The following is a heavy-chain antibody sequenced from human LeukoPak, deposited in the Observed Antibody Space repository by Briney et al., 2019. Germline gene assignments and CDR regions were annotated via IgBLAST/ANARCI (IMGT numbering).Heavy chain of an antibody. J-gene: IGHJ4*02. CDR1: GGSISSYY. V-gene: IGHV4-59*01. CDR2: IYSSGST. CDR3: ARNYDNSGYTAFGY. D-gene: IGHD3-22*01. Sequence: SETLSLPCTVSGGSISSYYWSWIRQSPGKGLEWIGHIYSSGSTNYNPSLKSRVTISIDTCKNQFSLKLSSVTAADTALYYCARNYDNSGYTAFGYWGRGTLVTVSS.